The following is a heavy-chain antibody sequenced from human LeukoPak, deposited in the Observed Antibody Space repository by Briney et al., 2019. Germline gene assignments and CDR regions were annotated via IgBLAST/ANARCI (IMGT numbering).Heavy chain of an antibody. CDR3: ARDGSVGSWYWNYGMDV. V-gene: IGHV3-7*01. CDR2: IKQDGSEK. J-gene: IGHJ6*02. Sequence: GGSLRLSCAASGFTFSSHWMNWVRQAPGKGLEWVANIKQDGSEKYYVDSVKGRFTISRDNAKNSLYLQMNSLRPEDTAVYYCARDGSVGSWYWNYGMDVWGQGTTVTVSS. CDR1: GFTFSSHW. D-gene: IGHD6-13*01.